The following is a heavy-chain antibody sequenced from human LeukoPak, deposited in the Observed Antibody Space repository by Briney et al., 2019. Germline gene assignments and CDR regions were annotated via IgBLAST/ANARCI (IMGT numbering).Heavy chain of an antibody. V-gene: IGHV3-30*09. D-gene: IGHD2-15*01. CDR3: ARGSLMSDYFDS. CDR2: ISYDGSNK. Sequence: GRSLRLSCAASGFTFSSYAMHWVRQAPGKGLGWVAVISYDGSNKYYADSVKGRFAISRDNSKNTLYLQMNSLRAEDTAVYYCARGSLMSDYFDSWGQGTPVTVSS. J-gene: IGHJ4*02. CDR1: GFTFSSYA.